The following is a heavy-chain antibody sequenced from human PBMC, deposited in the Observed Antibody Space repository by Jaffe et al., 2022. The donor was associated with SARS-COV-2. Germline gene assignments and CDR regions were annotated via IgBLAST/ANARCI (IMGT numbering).Heavy chain of an antibody. CDR1: GFTFSSYG. Sequence: QVQLVESGGGVVQPGRSLRLSCAASGFTFSSYGMHWVRQAPGKGLEWVAVIWYDGSNKYYADSVKGRFTISRDNSKNTLYLQMNSLRAEDTAVYYCARRTGRYCSSTSCYLYYYGMDVWGQGTTVTVSS. J-gene: IGHJ6*02. CDR2: IWYDGSNK. CDR3: ARRTGRYCSSTSCYLYYYGMDV. V-gene: IGHV3-33*01. D-gene: IGHD2-2*01.